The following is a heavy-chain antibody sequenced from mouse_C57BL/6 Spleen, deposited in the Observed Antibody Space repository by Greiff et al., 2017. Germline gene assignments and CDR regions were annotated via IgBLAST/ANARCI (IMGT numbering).Heavy chain of an antibody. J-gene: IGHJ4*01. Sequence: VQLQQSVAELVRPGASVKLSCTASGFNIKNTYMHWVKQRPEQGLEWIGRIDPANGNTKYAPKFQGKATITVDKSSSTAYMQLSSLTSEDSAVYYCARDYDYDVSYAMDYWGQGTSVTVSS. D-gene: IGHD2-4*01. CDR1: GFNIKNTY. V-gene: IGHV14-3*01. CDR2: IDPANGNT. CDR3: ARDYDYDVSYAMDY.